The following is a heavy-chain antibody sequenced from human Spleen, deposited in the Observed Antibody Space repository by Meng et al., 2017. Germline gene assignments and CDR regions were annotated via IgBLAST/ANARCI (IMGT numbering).Heavy chain of an antibody. CDR1: GFTFSNYA. CDR2: ISSSAGST. D-gene: IGHD3-22*01. Sequence: GESLKISCAASGFTFSNYAMSWVRQAPGMGLEWVSGISSSAGSTYYADSVKGRFTISRDNSKNTLYLQMNSLRAEDTAVYYCANYYDSSGYYFIRGDAFDIWGQGTMVTVSS. V-gene: IGHV3-23*01. CDR3: ANYYDSSGYYFIRGDAFDI. J-gene: IGHJ3*02.